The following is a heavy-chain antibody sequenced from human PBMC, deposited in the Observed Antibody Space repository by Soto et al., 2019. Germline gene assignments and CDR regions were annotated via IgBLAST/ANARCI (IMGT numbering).Heavy chain of an antibody. CDR1: GFTFSSYW. J-gene: IGHJ6*02. CDR2: INSDGSST. V-gene: IGHV3-74*01. CDR3: ASGPYCSSTSCYHYYYYGMDV. Sequence: PGGSLRLSCAASGFTFSSYWMHWVRQAPGKGLVWVSRINSDGSSTSYADSVKGRFTISRDNAKNTLYLQMNSLRAEDTAVYYCASGPYCSSTSCYHYYYYGMDVWGQGTTVTVSS. D-gene: IGHD2-2*01.